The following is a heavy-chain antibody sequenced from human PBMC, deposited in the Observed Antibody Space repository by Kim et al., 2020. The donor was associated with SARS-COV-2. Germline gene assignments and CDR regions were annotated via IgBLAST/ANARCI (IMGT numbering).Heavy chain of an antibody. D-gene: IGHD3-22*01. CDR1: GYSFTSYW. CDR3: ARHDQNYYDSSGYYYDED. J-gene: IGHJ4*02. Sequence: GESLKISCKGSGYSFTSYWISWVRQMPGKGLEWMGRIDPSDSYTNYSPSFQGHVTISADKSISTAYLQWSSLKASDTAMYYCARHDQNYYDSSGYYYDEDWGQGTLVTVSS. V-gene: IGHV5-10-1*01. CDR2: IDPSDSYT.